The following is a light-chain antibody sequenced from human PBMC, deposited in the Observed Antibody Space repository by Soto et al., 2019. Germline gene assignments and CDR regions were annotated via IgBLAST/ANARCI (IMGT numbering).Light chain of an antibody. CDR1: SSDVGGYDH. V-gene: IGLV2-14*03. Sequence: QSALTQPASVSGSPGQSITISCTGTSSDVGGYDHVSWYQQHPGKAPKLIIYDVTVRPSGISRRFSGSKSDNTASLAVSGLKPEDEADYYCSSYTNKDTLLFGGGTKVTVL. J-gene: IGLJ3*02. CDR2: DVT. CDR3: SSYTNKDTLL.